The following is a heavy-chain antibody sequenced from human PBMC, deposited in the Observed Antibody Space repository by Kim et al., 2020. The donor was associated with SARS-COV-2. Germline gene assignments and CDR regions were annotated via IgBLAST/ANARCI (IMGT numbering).Heavy chain of an antibody. CDR2: ISGVAGRRT. CDR1: GFTFSSYA. CDR3: AKARGYDNIYWYFDF. Sequence: GGSLRLSCAASGFTFSSYAMNWVRQAPGKGLEWVSTISGVAGRRTYYADSVKGRFTISRDNSKNTLYLQMNGLRADDTAVYYCAKARGYDNIYWYFDFWGRGTLVTVSS. V-gene: IGHV3-23*01. J-gene: IGHJ2*01. D-gene: IGHD5-12*01.